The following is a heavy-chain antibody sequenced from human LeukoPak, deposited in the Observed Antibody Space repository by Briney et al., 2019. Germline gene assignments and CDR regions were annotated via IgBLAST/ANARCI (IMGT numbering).Heavy chain of an antibody. V-gene: IGHV1-18*01. CDR2: ISAYNGNT. CDR1: GYTFTSYG. CDR3: ARDFPHYDYVWGSYRPLMNDAFDI. Sequence: ASVKVSRKASGYTFTSYGISWVRQAPGQGLEWMGWISAYNGNTNYAQKLQGRVTMTTDTSTSTAYMELRSLRSDDTAVYYCARDFPHYDYVWGSYRPLMNDAFDIWGQGTMVTVSS. D-gene: IGHD3-16*02. J-gene: IGHJ3*02.